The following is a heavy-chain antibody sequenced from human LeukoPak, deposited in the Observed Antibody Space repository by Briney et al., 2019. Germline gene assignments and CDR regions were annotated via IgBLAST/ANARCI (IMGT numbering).Heavy chain of an antibody. V-gene: IGHV4-4*07. CDR3: ARALGVYLDY. Sequence: SETLSLTCTVSGGSISSDSWSWIRQPAGKGLEWNGRIYSGGSTNYNPSLKSRVTLSVDTSKNQFSLKVTSVTAADTAVYYCARALGVYLDYWGQGALVTVSS. D-gene: IGHD2-8*01. CDR1: GGSISSDS. J-gene: IGHJ4*02. CDR2: IYSGGST.